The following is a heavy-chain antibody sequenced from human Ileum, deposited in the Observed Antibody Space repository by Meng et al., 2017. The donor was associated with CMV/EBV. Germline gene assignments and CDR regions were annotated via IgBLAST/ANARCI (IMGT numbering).Heavy chain of an antibody. D-gene: IGHD5-12*01. CDR3: AKFEDRVAIWVCTDY. J-gene: IGHJ4*02. CDR2: ISSSNVYI. CDR1: GFTFSRYN. V-gene: IGHV3-21*01. Sequence: GESLKISCEASGFTFSRYNMNWVRQAPGKGLEWVASISSSNVYIRYGDSVKGRFTISRDNSKNTLYLQMNSLRAEDTAVYYCAKFEDRVAIWVCTDYWGQGTLVTVSS.